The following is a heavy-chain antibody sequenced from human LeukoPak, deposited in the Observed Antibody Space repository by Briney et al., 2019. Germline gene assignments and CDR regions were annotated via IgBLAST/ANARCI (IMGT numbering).Heavy chain of an antibody. J-gene: IGHJ4*02. CDR1: GFTSDDYA. D-gene: IGHD3-10*01. CDR3: AKGFDYYGSGSYWNY. CDR2: ISWNSGSI. Sequence: GGSLRLSCAASGFTSDDYAMHWVRQAPGKGLEWVSGISWNSGSIGYADSVKGRFTISRDNAKNSLYLQMNSLRAEDTALYYCAKGFDYYGSGSYWNYWGQGTLVTVSS. V-gene: IGHV3-9*02.